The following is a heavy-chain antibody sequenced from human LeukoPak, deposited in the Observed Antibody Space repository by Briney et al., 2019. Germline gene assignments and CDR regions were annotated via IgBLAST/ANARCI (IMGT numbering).Heavy chain of an antibody. D-gene: IGHD6-13*01. CDR1: GFTFRSYG. CDR3: AKARWSAALYYFDY. V-gene: IGHV3-30*18. Sequence: PGRSLRLSCAASGFTFRSYGMHWVRQAPGKGLEWVAVISYDGSNKYYADSVKGRFTISRDNSKKTLYLQMNSLRAEDTAVYYCAKARWSAALYYFDYWDQGTLVTVSS. J-gene: IGHJ4*02. CDR2: ISYDGSNK.